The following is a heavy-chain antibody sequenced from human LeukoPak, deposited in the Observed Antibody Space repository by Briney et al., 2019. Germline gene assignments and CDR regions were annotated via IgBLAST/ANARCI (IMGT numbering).Heavy chain of an antibody. CDR2: IIPIFGTA. CDR3: ARAERRYSSSGYAVAYFDY. V-gene: IGHV1-69*06. J-gene: IGHJ4*02. D-gene: IGHD6-6*01. Sequence: GASVKVSCKASGGTFSSYAISWVRQAPGQGLEWMGGIIPIFGTANYAQKFQGRVTITADKSTSTAYMELSSLRSEDTAVYYCARAERRYSSSGYAVAYFDYWGQGTLVTVSS. CDR1: GGTFSSYA.